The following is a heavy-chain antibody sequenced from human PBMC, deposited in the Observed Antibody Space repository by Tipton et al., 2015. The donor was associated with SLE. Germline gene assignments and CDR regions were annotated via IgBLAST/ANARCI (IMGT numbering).Heavy chain of an antibody. CDR3: ARVSLRIEAFDI. CDR1: GGSFSGYY. V-gene: IGHV4-34*01. CDR2: IYYSGST. Sequence: TLSLTCAVYGGSFSGYYWSWIRQPPGKGLEWIGSIYYSGSTYYNPSLKSRVTISVHTSKNQFSLKLSSVTAADTAVYYCARVSLRIEAFDIWGQGTMVTVSS. J-gene: IGHJ3*02. D-gene: IGHD4-17*01.